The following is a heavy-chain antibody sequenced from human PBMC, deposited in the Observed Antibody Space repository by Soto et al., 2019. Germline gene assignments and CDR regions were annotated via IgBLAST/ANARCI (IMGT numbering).Heavy chain of an antibody. Sequence: GGSLRLSCAVSGLTFSLYGMHWVRQAPGKGLEWVAFISYEGRNKYYADSVKGRFTISRDNSKNTLSLQLDSLRPEDTAVYYCAKGRDSTLLRWQYFDNWSQGTQVTVSS. D-gene: IGHD2-15*01. V-gene: IGHV3-30*18. CDR2: ISYEGRNK. CDR3: AKGRDSTLLRWQYFDN. CDR1: GLTFSLYG. J-gene: IGHJ4*02.